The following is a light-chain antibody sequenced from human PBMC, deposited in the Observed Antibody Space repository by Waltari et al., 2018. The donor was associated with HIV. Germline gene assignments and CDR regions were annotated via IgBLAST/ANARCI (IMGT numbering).Light chain of an antibody. V-gene: IGLV2-14*01. CDR3: SSYRTYGTLV. Sequence: QSALTQPASVSGSPGQSITISCTGTTKDFGNYYYVSWYQHRPGKAPKLLIYDVRNRPSGVSGRFSGSKSGNTASLSISGLQAEDESDYFCSSYRTYGTLVFGGGTKLTVL. J-gene: IGLJ3*02. CDR1: TKDFGNYYY. CDR2: DVR.